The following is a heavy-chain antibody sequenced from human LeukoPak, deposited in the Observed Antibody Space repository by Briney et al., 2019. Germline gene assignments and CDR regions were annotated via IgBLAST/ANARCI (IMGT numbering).Heavy chain of an antibody. D-gene: IGHD3-10*01. Sequence: ASVKVSCKASGYSFTGYYIHWVRQAPGQGLAWMGWINPYSGDTTYAQKFQGRVTMTRDTSISTAYMELSSLRSDDTAVYYCARERVSYYGSGSYYTSDYWGQGTLVTVSS. CDR2: INPYSGDT. CDR3: ARERVSYYGSGSYYTSDY. J-gene: IGHJ4*02. CDR1: GYSFTGYY. V-gene: IGHV1-2*02.